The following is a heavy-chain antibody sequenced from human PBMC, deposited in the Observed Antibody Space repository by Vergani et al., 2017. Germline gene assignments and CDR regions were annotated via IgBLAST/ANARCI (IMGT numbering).Heavy chain of an antibody. CDR3: AGGQQWAQDDWFDP. D-gene: IGHD6-19*01. CDR2: IYTSGST. CDR1: GGSISTGSYY. J-gene: IGHJ5*02. V-gene: IGHV4-61*02. Sequence: QVQLQESGPGLVKPSQTLSLTCTVSGGSISTGSYYWSWIRQPAGKGLEWIGRIYTSGSTNYNPSLKSRVTISVDTSKNQFSLKLSSVTAADTAVYYCAGGQQWAQDDWFDPWGEGTLVTVAS.